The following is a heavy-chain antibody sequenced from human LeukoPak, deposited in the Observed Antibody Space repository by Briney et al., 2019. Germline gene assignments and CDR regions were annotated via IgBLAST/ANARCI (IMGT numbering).Heavy chain of an antibody. D-gene: IGHD3-22*01. CDR3: ASVYDSSGYYLTLDY. Sequence: SETLSLTCTVSGCSISSSSYYWGWIRQPPGKGLEWIGSIYYSGSTYYNPSLKSRVTISVGTSKNQFSLKLSSVTAADTAVYYCASVYDSSGYYLTLDYWGQGTLVTVSS. V-gene: IGHV4-39*07. CDR2: IYYSGST. CDR1: GCSISSSSYY. J-gene: IGHJ4*02.